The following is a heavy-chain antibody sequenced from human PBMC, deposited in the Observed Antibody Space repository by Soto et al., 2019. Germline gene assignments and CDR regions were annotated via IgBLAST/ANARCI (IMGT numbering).Heavy chain of an antibody. V-gene: IGHV4-34*01. CDR3: ARVERGTATTVVDAFDI. CDR1: GGFVSSGSYY. J-gene: IGHJ3*02. CDR2: MSHSGGT. D-gene: IGHD1-1*01. Sequence: QVQLQQRGAGLLKPSETLSLTCAVYGGFVSSGSYYWSWIRQPPGKGLEWIGEMSHSGGTHFNPSLQSRVTISVDTSKNQFSLKMSSVTAADTALYYCARVERGTATTVVDAFDIWGPGTMVTVSS.